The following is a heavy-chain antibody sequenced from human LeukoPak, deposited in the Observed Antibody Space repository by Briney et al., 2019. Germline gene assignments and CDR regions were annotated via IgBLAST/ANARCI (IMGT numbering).Heavy chain of an antibody. CDR2: ISSTGSYT. V-gene: IGHV3-11*05. J-gene: IGHJ3*01. CDR3: ARDQGHVMATDAFDL. D-gene: IGHD5-24*01. CDR1: GFTFSDYY. Sequence: PGGSLRLSCEASGFTFSDYYMSWIRHAPGKGLEWVSYISSTGSYTNYPDSVKGRFTISRDNAKNSLDLQMNSLRAEDTAVYYRARDQGHVMATDAFDLWGPGTLVTVSS.